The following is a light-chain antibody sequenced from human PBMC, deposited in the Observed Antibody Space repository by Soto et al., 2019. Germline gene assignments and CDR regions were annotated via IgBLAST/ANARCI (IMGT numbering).Light chain of an antibody. V-gene: IGLV2-14*01. CDR2: DVS. Sequence: LTQPASVAGSLGQSITISCTGTNSDVVGYNYVSWYQQHPGKAPKFMIYDVSNRPSGVSNRFSGSKSGNTASLTISGLQAEDEADYYCSSYTTSNTRQIVFGTGTKVTVL. CDR1: NSDVVGYNY. CDR3: SSYTTSNTRQIV. J-gene: IGLJ1*01.